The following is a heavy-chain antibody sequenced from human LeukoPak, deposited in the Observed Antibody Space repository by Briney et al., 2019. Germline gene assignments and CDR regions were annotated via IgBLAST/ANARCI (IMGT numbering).Heavy chain of an antibody. J-gene: IGHJ3*02. CDR2: FDPEDGET. CDR3: ASYYGSGSRWAFDI. D-gene: IGHD3-10*01. CDR1: GFAFTGYY. V-gene: IGHV1-24*01. Sequence: GASVKVCCKAYGFAFTGYYMHWVRQAPGKGLEWMGGFDPEDGETIYAQKFQGRVTMTEDTSTDTAYMELSSLRSEDTAVYYCASYYGSGSRWAFDIWGQGTMVTVSS.